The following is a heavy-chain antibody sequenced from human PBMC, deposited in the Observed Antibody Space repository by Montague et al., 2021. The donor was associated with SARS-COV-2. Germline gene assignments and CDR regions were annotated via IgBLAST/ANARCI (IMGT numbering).Heavy chain of an antibody. Sequence: SRSLSLSASGFTFSSYEMNWVRQAPGKGLEWVSYISSSGSTIYYADSVKGRFAISRDNAKNSLYLQMNSLRAEDTAVYYCARDDYYDSSGYPFDYWGQGTLVTVSS. CDR1: GFTFSSYE. J-gene: IGHJ4*02. D-gene: IGHD3-22*01. CDR3: ARDDYYDSSGYPFDY. V-gene: IGHV3-48*03. CDR2: ISSSGSTI.